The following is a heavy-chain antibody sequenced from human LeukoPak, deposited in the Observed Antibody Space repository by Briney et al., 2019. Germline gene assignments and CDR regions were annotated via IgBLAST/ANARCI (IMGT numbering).Heavy chain of an antibody. J-gene: IGHJ5*02. CDR1: GGSFSGYY. CDR3: AKSWDYDILTGLHWFDP. V-gene: IGHV4-34*01. Sequence: PSETLSLTCAVYGGSFSGYYWSWIRQPPGKGLEWIGEISHSGSTNYNPSLKSRVTISVDTSKNQFSLKPSSVTAADTAVYYCAKSWDYDILTGLHWFDPWGQGTLVTVSS. CDR2: ISHSGST. D-gene: IGHD3-9*01.